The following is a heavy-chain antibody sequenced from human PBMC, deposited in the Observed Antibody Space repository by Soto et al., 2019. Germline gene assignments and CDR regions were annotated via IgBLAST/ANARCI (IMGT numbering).Heavy chain of an antibody. D-gene: IGHD3-3*01. CDR3: ARSSTLTISGVGGMDV. CDR2: INPNSGGA. J-gene: IGHJ6*02. Sequence: ASVKVSCKASGYSFTGYYIHWVRQAPGQGLEWMGWINPNSGGANYAQKFQGRVTMTRDTSTTTAYMELSRLRSNDTAVFYCARSSTLTISGVGGMDVWGQGATVTVSS. V-gene: IGHV1-2*02. CDR1: GYSFTGYY.